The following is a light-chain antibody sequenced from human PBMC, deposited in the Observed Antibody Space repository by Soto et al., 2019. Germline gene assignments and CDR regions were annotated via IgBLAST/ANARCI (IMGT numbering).Light chain of an antibody. CDR2: DVT. J-gene: IGLJ1*01. V-gene: IGLV2-14*01. CDR3: CSYTTSNTRQIV. Sequence: QSVLTQPASASGSPGQSITISCTGTSSDVGGYNYVSWYQQQPGKAPKFMIYDVTNRPSGVSNRFSGSKSGNTASLTISGLQAEDEADYYCCSYTTSNTRQIVFGTGTKVTVL. CDR1: SSDVGGYNY.